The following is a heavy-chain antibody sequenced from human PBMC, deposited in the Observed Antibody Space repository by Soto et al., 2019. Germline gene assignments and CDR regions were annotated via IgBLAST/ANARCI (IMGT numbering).Heavy chain of an antibody. J-gene: IGHJ6*03. CDR2: IKQDGSEK. CDR3: AKQLWWSFYYYYYMDV. Sequence: PGGSLRLSCAASGFTFSSYWMSWVRQAPGKGLEWVANIKQDGSEKYYVDSVKGRFTISRDNAKNSLYLQMNSLRAEDTAVYYCAKQLWWSFYYYYYMDVWGKGTTFTVSS. V-gene: IGHV3-7*01. CDR1: GFTFSSYW. D-gene: IGHD5-18*01.